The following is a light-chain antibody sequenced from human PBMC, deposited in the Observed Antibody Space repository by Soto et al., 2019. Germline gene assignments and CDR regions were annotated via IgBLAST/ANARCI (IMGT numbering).Light chain of an antibody. CDR2: SDD. Sequence: QSVLTQPPSVSEAPRQRVTISCSGGSSNIGNNAVSWYQQLPGKAPKLLIYSDDLLPSGVSDRFSGSKSDTSASLAISGLQSEDEAEDYCSSWDDSLKGVVFGGGTKLTVL. CDR3: SSWDDSLKGVV. J-gene: IGLJ2*01. V-gene: IGLV1-36*01. CDR1: SSNIGNNA.